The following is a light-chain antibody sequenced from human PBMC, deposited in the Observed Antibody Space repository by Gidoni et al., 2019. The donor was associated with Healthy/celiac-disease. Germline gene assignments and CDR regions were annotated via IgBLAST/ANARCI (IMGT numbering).Light chain of an antibody. V-gene: IGKV1-12*01. Sequence: DIQMTQSPSSVSASVGDRVTITCRASQDISTSLAWYQQKPGKGPKLLMYEASSLQSGVPSRFSGSGPGTDFTLTISSLQPEDFATYYCHQAKSFPHTFGQGTKLEIK. CDR2: EAS. J-gene: IGKJ2*01. CDR1: QDISTS. CDR3: HQAKSFPHT.